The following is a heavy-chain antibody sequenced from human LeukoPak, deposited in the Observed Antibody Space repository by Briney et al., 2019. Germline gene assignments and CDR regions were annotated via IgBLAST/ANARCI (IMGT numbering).Heavy chain of an antibody. V-gene: IGHV1-69*04. CDR1: GGTFSSYA. J-gene: IGHJ4*02. CDR2: IIPILGIA. D-gene: IGHD3-22*01. CDR3: ARDEFDYYDSSGYYVPYDY. Sequence: GASVKVSCKASGGTFSSYAISWVRQAPGQGLEWMGRIIPILGIAIYAQKFQGRVTITADKSTSTAYMELSSLRSEDTAVYYCARDEFDYYDSSGYYVPYDYWGQGTLVTVSS.